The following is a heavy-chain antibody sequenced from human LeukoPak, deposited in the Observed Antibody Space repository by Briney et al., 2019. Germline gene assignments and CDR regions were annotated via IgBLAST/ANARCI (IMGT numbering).Heavy chain of an antibody. D-gene: IGHD6-19*01. CDR3: ARAALRIAVAGTTNWFDP. V-gene: IGHV1-2*02. CDR1: GYTFTGYY. CDR2: INPNSGGT. J-gene: IGHJ5*02. Sequence: GASVKVSCKASGYTFTGYYMHWVRQAPGQGLEWMGWINPNSGGTNYAQKFQGRVTMTRDTSIGTAYMELSRLRSDDTAVYYCARAALRIAVAGTTNWFDPWGQGTLVTVSS.